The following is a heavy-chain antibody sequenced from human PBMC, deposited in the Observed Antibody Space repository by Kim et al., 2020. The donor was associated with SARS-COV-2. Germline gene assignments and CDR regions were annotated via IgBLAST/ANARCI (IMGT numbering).Heavy chain of an antibody. CDR2: ISGEGSDT. Sequence: GGSLRLSCAASGFTFSNYAMVWVRQAPGKGLEWVSTISGEGSDTYYADSVKGRFTISRDNSKNTLYLQMNSLRAADTAVYYCAKRYCTAGACYRNLDYWGQGTLVTVSS. J-gene: IGHJ4*02. V-gene: IGHV3-23*01. CDR1: GFTFSNYA. CDR3: AKRYCTAGACYRNLDY. D-gene: IGHD2-8*02.